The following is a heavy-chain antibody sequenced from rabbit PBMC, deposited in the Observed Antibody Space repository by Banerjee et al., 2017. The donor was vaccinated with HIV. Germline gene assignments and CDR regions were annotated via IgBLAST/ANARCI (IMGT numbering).Heavy chain of an antibody. CDR3: ARRTHYTAYGDPDFKL. Sequence: QQQLEESGGGLVQPGGSLKLSCKASGFVFSSYGVSWVRQAPGKGLEWIACINTSSGNTVYATWAKGRLTISKTSWTTVTLQMTSLTAADTATYFCARRTHYTAYGDPDFKLWGPGTLVTVS. J-gene: IGHJ4*01. CDR1: GFVFSSYG. V-gene: IGHV1S45*01. D-gene: IGHD2-1*01. CDR2: INTSSGNT.